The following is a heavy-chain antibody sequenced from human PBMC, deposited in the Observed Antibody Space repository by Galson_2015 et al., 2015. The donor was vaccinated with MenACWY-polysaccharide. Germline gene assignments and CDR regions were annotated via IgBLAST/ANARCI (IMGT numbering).Heavy chain of an antibody. V-gene: IGHV3-23*01. J-gene: IGHJ4*02. D-gene: IGHD1-26*01. CDR3: VKGGWADN. CDR1: GFNFSIYV. Sequence: SLRLSCAASGFNFSIYVMTWVRQAPGKGLEWVSAISSGSDTAYYTDSVKGRFTISRDNSKGTLHLQMDSLRAEDTGVYYCVKGGWADNWGQGTLVTVSS. CDR2: ISSGSDTA.